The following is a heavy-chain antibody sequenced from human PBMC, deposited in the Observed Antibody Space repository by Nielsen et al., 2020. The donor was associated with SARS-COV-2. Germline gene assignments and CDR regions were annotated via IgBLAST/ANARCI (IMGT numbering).Heavy chain of an antibody. V-gene: IGHV4-30-2*01. CDR3: ARFTGYCSSTSCYVRWFDP. D-gene: IGHD2-2*01. J-gene: IGHJ5*02. Sequence: SETLSLTCAVSGGSISSGGYSWSWIRQPPGKGLEWIGYIYHSGSTYYNPSLKSRVTISVDRSKNQFSLKLSSVTAADTAVYYCARFTGYCSSTSCYVRWFDPWGQGTLVTVSS. CDR2: IYHSGST. CDR1: GGSISSGGYS.